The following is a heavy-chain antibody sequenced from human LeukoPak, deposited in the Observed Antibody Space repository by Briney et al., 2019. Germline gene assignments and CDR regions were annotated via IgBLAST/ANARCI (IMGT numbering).Heavy chain of an antibody. V-gene: IGHV3-73*01. D-gene: IGHD3-16*01. Sequence: PGGSLRLSCAASGFTFSGSTIHWVRQASGKGLEWVGRVRGKANTYATAYAASVKGRFTISRDDSKNTAYLQMNSLQIEDTAVYYCTRRADHSDSAIFDYWGQGTLVTVSS. CDR3: TRRADHSDSAIFDY. CDR1: GFTFSGST. J-gene: IGHJ4*02. CDR2: VRGKANTYAT.